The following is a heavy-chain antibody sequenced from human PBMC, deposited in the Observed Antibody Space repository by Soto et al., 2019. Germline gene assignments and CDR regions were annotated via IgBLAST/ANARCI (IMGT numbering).Heavy chain of an antibody. Sequence: GGSLRLCCAASGFTFSSYAMSWVRQAPGKGLEWVSAISGSGGSTYYADSVKGRFIISRDNSKNTLYLQLNSLRVEDTATYYCAKSPTTTTPRVDSWGQGTLITVSS. CDR1: GFTFSSYA. V-gene: IGHV3-23*01. CDR3: AKSPTTTTPRVDS. CDR2: ISGSGGST. D-gene: IGHD4-4*01. J-gene: IGHJ4*02.